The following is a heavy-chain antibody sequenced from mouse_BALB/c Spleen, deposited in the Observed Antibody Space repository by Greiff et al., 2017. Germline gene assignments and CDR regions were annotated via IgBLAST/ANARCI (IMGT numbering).Heavy chain of an antibody. CDR1: GFTFSSFG. CDR3: ARGGTGGYFDV. J-gene: IGHJ1*01. CDR2: ISSGSSTI. Sequence: EVQRVESGGGLVQPGGSRKLSCAASGFTFSSFGMHWVRQAPEKGLEWVAYISSGSSTIYYADTVKGRFTISRDNPKNTLFLQMTSLRSEDTAMYYCARGGTGGYFDVWGAGTTVTVSS. D-gene: IGHD4-1*01. V-gene: IGHV5-17*02.